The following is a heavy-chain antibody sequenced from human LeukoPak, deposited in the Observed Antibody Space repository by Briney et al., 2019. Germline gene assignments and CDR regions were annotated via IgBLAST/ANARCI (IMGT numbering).Heavy chain of an antibody. J-gene: IGHJ4*02. V-gene: IGHV4-39*01. D-gene: IGHD6-19*01. Sequence: PSETLSHTCTVSGGSISSSSYYWGWIRQPPGKGLEWIGSIYYSGSTYYNPSLKSRVTISVDTSKNQFSLKLSSVTAADTAVYYCASLSSGWFDYWGQGTLVTVSS. CDR1: GGSISSSSYY. CDR3: ASLSSGWFDY. CDR2: IYYSGST.